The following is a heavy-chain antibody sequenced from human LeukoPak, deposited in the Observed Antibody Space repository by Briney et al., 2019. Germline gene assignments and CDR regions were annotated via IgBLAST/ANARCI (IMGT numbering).Heavy chain of an antibody. J-gene: IGHJ3*02. V-gene: IGHV3-48*04. D-gene: IGHD3-3*01. Sequence: GGSLRLSCAASGFTFNINSMNWVRQAPGKGLEWVSYISSSSSTIYYADSVKGRFTISRDNAKNSLFLLVNSLRAEDTAVYYCARDKNGVFDIWGQGTMVTVSS. CDR1: GFTFNINS. CDR3: ARDKNGVFDI. CDR2: ISSSSSTI.